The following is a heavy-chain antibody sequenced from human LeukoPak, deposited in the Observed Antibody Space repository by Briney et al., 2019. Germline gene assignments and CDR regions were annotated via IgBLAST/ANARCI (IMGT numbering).Heavy chain of an antibody. CDR3: AKDVRLYPDSSSCYDY. V-gene: IGHV3-9*01. D-gene: IGHD6-13*01. CDR2: ISWNSGSI. CDR1: GFTFDDYA. Sequence: GGSLRLSCAASGFTFDDYAMHWVRQAPGKGLDWVSGISWNSGSIGYADSVKGRFTISRDNAKNSLYLQMNSLRAEDTALYYCAKDVRLYPDSSSCYDYWGQGTLVTVSS. J-gene: IGHJ4*02.